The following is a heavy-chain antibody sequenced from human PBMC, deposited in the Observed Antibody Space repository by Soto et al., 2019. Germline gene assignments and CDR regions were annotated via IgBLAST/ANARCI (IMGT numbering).Heavy chain of an antibody. CDR2: IGDDGKIT. CDR3: IRGPRARASGTGAY. V-gene: IGHV3-74*01. CDR1: GFVFKMYY. Sequence: GGSLRLSCEASGFVFKMYYNHWVRQLPGKGPEWVSRIGDDGKITTYADSVKDRCTISRDNAKDTLYLQLDNLRGDDTGLYYCIRGPRARASGTGAYWGQGTQVTVSS. D-gene: IGHD1-26*01. J-gene: IGHJ4*02.